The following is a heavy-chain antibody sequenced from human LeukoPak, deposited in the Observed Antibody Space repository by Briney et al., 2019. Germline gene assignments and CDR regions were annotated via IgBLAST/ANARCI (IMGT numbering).Heavy chain of an antibody. CDR3: AKLGAVVVAALYFDY. Sequence: SETLSLTCAVSGGSISSSNWWSWVRQPPGKGLEWIGEIYHSGSTNYNPSLKSRVTISVDKSKNQFSLKLSSVTAADTAVYYCAKLGAVVVAALYFDYWGQGTLVTVSS. CDR1: GGSISSSNW. V-gene: IGHV4-4*02. J-gene: IGHJ4*02. D-gene: IGHD2-15*01. CDR2: IYHSGST.